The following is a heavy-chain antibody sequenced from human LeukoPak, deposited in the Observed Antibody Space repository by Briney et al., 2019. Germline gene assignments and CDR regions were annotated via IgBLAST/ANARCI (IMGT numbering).Heavy chain of an antibody. CDR2: IYYSGST. V-gene: IGHV4-39*01. J-gene: IGHJ4*02. CDR3: ARHPYYDSNGSFDY. CDR1: GGSISSSSYY. D-gene: IGHD3-22*01. Sequence: SETLSLTCTVSGGSISSSSYYWGWIRQPPGKGLEWIGSIYYSGSTYYNPSLKSRVTISVDTSKNQFSLKLSSVTAADTAVYYCARHPYYDSNGSFDYWGQGTLVTVSS.